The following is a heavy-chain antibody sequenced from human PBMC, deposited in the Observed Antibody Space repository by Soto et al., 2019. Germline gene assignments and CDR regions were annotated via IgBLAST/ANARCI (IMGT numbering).Heavy chain of an antibody. D-gene: IGHD6-6*01. CDR1: GYTFTSYG. CDR3: AKERGVAARPKFDP. J-gene: IGHJ5*02. Sequence: ASVKVSCKASGYTFTSYGISWVRQAPGQGLEWMGWISAYNGNTNYAQKLQGRVTMTTDTSTSTAYMELNSLRAEDTAVYYCAKERGVAARPKFDPWGQGTLVTVSS. CDR2: ISAYNGNT. V-gene: IGHV1-18*01.